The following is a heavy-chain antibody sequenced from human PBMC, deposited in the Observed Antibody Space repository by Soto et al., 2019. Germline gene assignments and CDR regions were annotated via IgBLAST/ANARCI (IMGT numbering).Heavy chain of an antibody. J-gene: IGHJ3*01. Sequence: QVQLVQSGAEVKKPGSSVKVSCKASGGFYSIKTISWVRQAPGQGLEWMGRIIPLVHIINNAQKFQGRVALFADKSTRTAYMELSSLKSYDTAIHFCAREWSRDDTNTFDALDVWGQGTMVTVSS. V-gene: IGHV1-69*04. D-gene: IGHD2-8*01. CDR3: AREWSRDDTNTFDALDV. CDR2: IIPLVHII. CDR1: GGFYSIKT.